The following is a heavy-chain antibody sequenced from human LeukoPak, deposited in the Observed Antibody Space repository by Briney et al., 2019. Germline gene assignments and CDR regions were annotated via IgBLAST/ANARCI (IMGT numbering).Heavy chain of an antibody. CDR3: TSIRNGDHLSSTAMDV. J-gene: IGHJ6*04. D-gene: IGHD4-17*01. CDR1: GFTFSGSV. V-gene: IGHV3-73*01. Sequence: GGSLKLSCAASGFTFSGSVMHWVRQASGKGLEWVGRIRSKANNYATAYAASVKGRFTISRDDSKNTTYLQMNSLKTEDTAVYYCTSIRNGDHLSSTAMDVWSKGTTVIVSS. CDR2: IRSKANNYAT.